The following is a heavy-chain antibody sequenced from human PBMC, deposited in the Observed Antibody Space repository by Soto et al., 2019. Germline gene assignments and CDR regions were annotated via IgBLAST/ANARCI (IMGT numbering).Heavy chain of an antibody. CDR2: IWYDGSNK. Sequence: GGSLRLSCGASGFTFSSYGMHWVRQAPGKGLEWVAVIWYDGSNKYYADSVKGRFTISRDNSKNTLYLQMNSLRAEDTAVYYCANGMITFELPYYWGQGTLVTVSS. J-gene: IGHJ4*02. V-gene: IGHV3-33*06. D-gene: IGHD3-16*01. CDR1: GFTFSSYG. CDR3: ANGMITFELPYY.